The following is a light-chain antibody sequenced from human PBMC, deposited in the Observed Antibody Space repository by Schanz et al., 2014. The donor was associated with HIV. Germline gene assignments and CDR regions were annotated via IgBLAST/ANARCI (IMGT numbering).Light chain of an antibody. J-gene: IGKJ3*01. Sequence: DIQMTQSPPTLSASIGDRVTLTCRASQTITDSLAWYQQKPGKAPKLLIYKASNLESGVPSRFIGRGSGTEFTLPITRLQPDDFAIYYCQQYSDYPLTFGPGSTVDV. CDR1: QTITDS. V-gene: IGKV1-5*03. CDR3: QQYSDYPLT. CDR2: KAS.